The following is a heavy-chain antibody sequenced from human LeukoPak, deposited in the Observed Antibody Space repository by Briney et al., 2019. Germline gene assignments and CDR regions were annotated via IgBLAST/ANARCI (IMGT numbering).Heavy chain of an antibody. D-gene: IGHD3-22*01. J-gene: IGHJ4*02. Sequence: SEPLYLTFTASDGSISSYYWSWIRQPAGKGLEWIERIYTSGSTNYNPSLKSRVTMSVDTSKNQFSLKLSSVTAADTAVYYCARATYYYDSSGYYLFDYWGQGTLVTVSS. CDR2: IYTSGST. CDR1: DGSISSYY. CDR3: ARATYYYDSSGYYLFDY. V-gene: IGHV4-4*07.